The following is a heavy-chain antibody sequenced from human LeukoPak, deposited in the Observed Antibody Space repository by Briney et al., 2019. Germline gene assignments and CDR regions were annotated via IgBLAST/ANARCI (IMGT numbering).Heavy chain of an antibody. D-gene: IGHD3-22*01. CDR1: GYSFTSYW. V-gene: IGHV5-51*01. J-gene: IGHJ4*02. CDR2: IYPGDSDT. Sequence: GESLKISCKGSGYSFTSYWIGWVRQMPGKGLEWMGIIYPGDSDTRYSPSFQGQVTISGDKSISTAYLQWSSLKASDTAMYYCARHTTPKSYYYDSSGYTDYWGQGTLVTVSS. CDR3: ARHTTPKSYYYDSSGYTDY.